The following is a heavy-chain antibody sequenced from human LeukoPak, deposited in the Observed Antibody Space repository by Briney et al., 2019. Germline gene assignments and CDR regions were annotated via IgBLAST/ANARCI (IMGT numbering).Heavy chain of an antibody. CDR2: INPNSGGT. D-gene: IGHD6-19*01. CDR1: GYTFTGYY. V-gene: IGHV1-2*02. J-gene: IGHJ5*02. Sequence: ASVKVSCKASGYTFTGYYMHWVRQAPGQGLEWMGWINPNSGGTNYAQKFQGRVTMTRDTSISTAYMELSRLRSDDTAVYYCARAPRSFVAGNGNWFDPWGQGTLVTVSS. CDR3: ARAPRSFVAGNGNWFDP.